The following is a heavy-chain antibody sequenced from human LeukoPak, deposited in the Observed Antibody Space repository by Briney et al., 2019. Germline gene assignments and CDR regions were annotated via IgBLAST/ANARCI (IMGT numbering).Heavy chain of an antibody. CDR3: PRLTPDFWSGYYHPLDY. Sequence: PGESLKISCKGSGYSFSNYWIGWVRQMPGKGLEWMGIIYPGDSATRYIPSLQGQVTISADKSISTAYLQWSSLKASDTAMYYCPRLTPDFWSGYYHPLDYWGQGTMVTVSS. D-gene: IGHD3-3*01. CDR2: IYPGDSAT. J-gene: IGHJ4*02. CDR1: GYSFSNYW. V-gene: IGHV5-51*01.